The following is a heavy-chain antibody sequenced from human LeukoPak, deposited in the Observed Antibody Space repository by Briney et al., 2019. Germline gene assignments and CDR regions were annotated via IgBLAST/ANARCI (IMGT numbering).Heavy chain of an antibody. CDR3: AKAGTYYNVNGFDI. CDR2: IYAGDNI. J-gene: IGHJ3*02. Sequence: GGSLRLSCAASGFNVIGFYMSWVRQAPGKGLEWVSLIYAGDNIYYTDSVKGRFTISRDYSKNTLFLQMNSLRAEDSAVYYCAKAGTYYNVNGFDIWGQGTMVTVSS. D-gene: IGHD3-10*01. V-gene: IGHV3-53*01. CDR1: GFNVIGFY.